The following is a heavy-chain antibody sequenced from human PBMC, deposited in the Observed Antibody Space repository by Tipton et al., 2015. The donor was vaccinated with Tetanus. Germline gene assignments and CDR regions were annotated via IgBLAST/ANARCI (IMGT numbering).Heavy chain of an antibody. Sequence: SLRLSCAASGFTFSSYSMNWVRQAPGKGLEWVSSISSSSSYIYYADSVKGRFTISRDNAKNSLYLQMNSLRAEDTAVYYCARAEVVVVAASYYYGMDVWGQGTTVTVSS. CDR2: ISSSSSYI. CDR3: ARAEVVVVAASYYYGMDV. CDR1: GFTFSSYS. J-gene: IGHJ6*02. D-gene: IGHD2-15*01. V-gene: IGHV3-21*01.